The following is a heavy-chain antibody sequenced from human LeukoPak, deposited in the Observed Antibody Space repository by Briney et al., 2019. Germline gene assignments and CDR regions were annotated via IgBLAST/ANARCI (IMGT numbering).Heavy chain of an antibody. CDR3: ASPPAKAVAARSLFY. J-gene: IGHJ4*02. V-gene: IGHV4-34*01. CDR2: INHSGST. Sequence: SETLSLTCAVYGGSFSGYYWSWIRQPPGKGLGWIGEINHSGSTNYNPSLKSRVTISVDTSKNQFSLKLSSVTAADTAVYYCASPPAKAVAARSLFYWGQGTLVTVSS. D-gene: IGHD6-6*01. CDR1: GGSFSGYY.